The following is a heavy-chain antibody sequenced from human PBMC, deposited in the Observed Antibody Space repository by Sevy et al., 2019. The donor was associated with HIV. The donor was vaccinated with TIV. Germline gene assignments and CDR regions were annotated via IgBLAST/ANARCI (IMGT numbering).Heavy chain of an antibody. CDR2: MNPDSGRR. J-gene: IGHJ6*02. Sequence: ASVKVSCMASGYSLNSYDINWVRQATGQGLEWMGWMNPDSGRRGYAPKFQGRVTMTTDTSKGTAYMELRGLRSDDSAVYYCARADLDSTTFFYYYGMDVWGQGTTVTVSS. D-gene: IGHD2-2*01. CDR3: ARADLDSTTFFYYYGMDV. CDR1: GYSLNSYD. V-gene: IGHV1-8*01.